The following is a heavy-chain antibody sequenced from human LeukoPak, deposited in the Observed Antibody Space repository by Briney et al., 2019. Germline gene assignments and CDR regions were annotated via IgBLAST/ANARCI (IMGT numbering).Heavy chain of an antibody. CDR3: ARKDSPPYYDILTGYQSNWFDP. Sequence: ASVKVSCKASGYTFTSYDINCVRQATGQGLEWMGWVNPNSGNTGYAQKFQGRVTMTRNTSISTAYMELCSLRSEDTAVYYCARKDSPPYYDILTGYQSNWFDPWGQGTLVTVSS. V-gene: IGHV1-8*01. D-gene: IGHD3-9*01. J-gene: IGHJ5*02. CDR1: GYTFTSYD. CDR2: VNPNSGNT.